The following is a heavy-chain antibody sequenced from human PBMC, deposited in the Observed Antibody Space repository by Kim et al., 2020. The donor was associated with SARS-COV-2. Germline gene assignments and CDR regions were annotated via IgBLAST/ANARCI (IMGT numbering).Heavy chain of an antibody. V-gene: IGHV3-33*01. CDR3: AREVVPAAKGGMDV. Sequence: GGSLRLSCAASGFTFSRYGMHWVRQAPGKGLEWVAVILYDGSNEYYADSVKGRFTISRDNSKSTLYLQVNSLRAEDTAVYYCAREVVPAAKGGMDVWGQGTTVTVSS. CDR1: GFTFSRYG. J-gene: IGHJ6*02. D-gene: IGHD2-2*01. CDR2: ILYDGSNE.